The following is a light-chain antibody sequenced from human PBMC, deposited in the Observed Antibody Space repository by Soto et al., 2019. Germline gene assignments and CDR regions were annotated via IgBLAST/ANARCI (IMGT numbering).Light chain of an antibody. CDR1: SSDVGGYNY. V-gene: IGLV2-11*01. Sequence: QSVLTQPRSVSGSPGQSVTISCTGTSSDVGGYNYVSWYQQHPVKAPKLMIYDVSKRPSGVPDRFSGSKSGNTASLTISGLQAEDEADYYCCSYAGSYTFVVFGGGTQLTVL. CDR2: DVS. CDR3: CSYAGSYTFVV. J-gene: IGLJ2*01.